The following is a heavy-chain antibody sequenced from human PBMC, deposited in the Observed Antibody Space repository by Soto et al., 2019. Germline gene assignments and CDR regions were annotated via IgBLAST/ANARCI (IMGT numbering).Heavy chain of an antibody. V-gene: IGHV3-7*01. Sequence: EGQLVESGRGLVQPGGSLRLSCGASGFSFSSYSISWVRQAPGKGLEWVANINHAGSEKYYVGSVKGRFTMYRDNAKNSAYLQMNSLRVDDTAVYYCARELVGTGWYFDLWGRGTLVTVSS. J-gene: IGHJ2*01. CDR2: INHAGSEK. CDR1: GFSFSSYS. D-gene: IGHD2-21*02. CDR3: ARELVGTGWYFDL.